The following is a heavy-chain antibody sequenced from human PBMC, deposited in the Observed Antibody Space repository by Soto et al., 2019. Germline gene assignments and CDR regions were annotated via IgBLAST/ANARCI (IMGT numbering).Heavy chain of an antibody. V-gene: IGHV1-2*04. CDR3: ARGPPVGNGSGSYSGY. J-gene: IGHJ4*02. D-gene: IGHD3-10*01. CDR2: INPNSGGT. Sequence: QVQLVQSGAEVKKPGASVKVSCKASGYTFTGYYMHWVRQAPGQGLEWMGWINPNSGGTYYAQKFQGWVTMTRDTSISTAYMELSRLRSDDTAVYYCARGPPVGNGSGSYSGYWGQGTLVTVSS. CDR1: GYTFTGYY.